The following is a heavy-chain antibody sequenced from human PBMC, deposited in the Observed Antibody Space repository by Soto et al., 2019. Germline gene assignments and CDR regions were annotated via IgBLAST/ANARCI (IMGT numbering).Heavy chain of an antibody. V-gene: IGHV3-21*01. D-gene: IGHD3-10*01. CDR2: ISASGSFI. CDR1: GIIFSNYN. J-gene: IGHJ4*02. Sequence: EVRLVESGGGLVKPGGSLRLSCAASGIIFSNYNINWVRQVPGTGLAWVSYISASGSFIYYADSVKGRFTIFRDNAKKSMYLQMDSLGSEDTAGYYGGTVWGASCGHAFDSWGQGNLVTFSS. CDR3: GTVWGASCGHAFDS.